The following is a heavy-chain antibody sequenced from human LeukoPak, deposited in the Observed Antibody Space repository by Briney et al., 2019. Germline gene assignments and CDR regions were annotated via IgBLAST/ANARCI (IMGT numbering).Heavy chain of an antibody. J-gene: IGHJ4*02. CDR1: GYNFSSYD. D-gene: IGHD2-15*01. Sequence: ASVKVSCKTSGYNFSSYDINWVREATGQGLEWIGWINPNSGNKGYAQKFQGRVAMTRYTSITTAYMELSSLTSEDTAVYFCARCSVGLRKRNDFWGQGTLVTVSS. CDR3: ARCSVGLRKRNDF. CDR2: INPNSGNK. V-gene: IGHV1-8*01.